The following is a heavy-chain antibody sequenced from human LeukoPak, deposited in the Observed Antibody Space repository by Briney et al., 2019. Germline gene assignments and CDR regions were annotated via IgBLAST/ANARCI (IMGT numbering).Heavy chain of an antibody. D-gene: IGHD6-13*01. CDR3: ARDRPGGSSLDY. CDR2: IYYSGST. V-gene: IGHV4-39*02. Sequence: PSETLSLTCTVSGGSISSSSYYWGWIRQPPGKGLEWIGSIYYSGSTYYNPSLKSRVTISVDTSKNQFSLKLSSVTAAETAVYYCARDRPGGSSLDYWGQGILVTVSS. J-gene: IGHJ4*02. CDR1: GGSISSSSYY.